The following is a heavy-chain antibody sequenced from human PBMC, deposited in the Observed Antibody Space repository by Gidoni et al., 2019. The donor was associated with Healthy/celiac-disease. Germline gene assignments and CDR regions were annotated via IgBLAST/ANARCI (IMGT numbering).Heavy chain of an antibody. CDR1: GFAFSSYS. CDR2: ISSSSSYI. J-gene: IGHJ4*02. Sequence: ELQLVESGGGLVKPGGSLRLSCAASGFAFSSYSMNWVRQAPGKGLEWVSSISSSSSYIYYADSVKGRFTISRDNAKNSLYLQMNSLRAEDTAVYYCARTEGYSGYAGYWGQGTLVTVSS. V-gene: IGHV3-21*01. D-gene: IGHD5-12*01. CDR3: ARTEGYSGYAGY.